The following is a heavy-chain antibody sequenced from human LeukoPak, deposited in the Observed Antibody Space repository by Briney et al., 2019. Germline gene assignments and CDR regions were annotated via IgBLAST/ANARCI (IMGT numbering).Heavy chain of an antibody. CDR2: IYYSGST. Sequence: NPSETLSLTCTVSGGSISSYYWSWIRQPPGKGLEWIGYIYYSGSTNYHPSLKSRVTISVDTSKNQFSLKLSSVTAADTAVYYCARQRPIYYYYGMDVWGQGTTVTVSS. CDR3: ARQRPIYYYYGMDV. V-gene: IGHV4-59*08. J-gene: IGHJ6*02. CDR1: GGSISSYY.